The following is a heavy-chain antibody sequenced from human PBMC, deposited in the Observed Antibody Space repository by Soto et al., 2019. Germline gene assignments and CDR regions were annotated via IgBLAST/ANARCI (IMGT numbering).Heavy chain of an antibody. CDR1: GFTFSSYG. J-gene: IGHJ4*01. CDR3: AKLAAAGAYYFDY. V-gene: IGHV3-30*18. CDR2: ISYDGSNK. Sequence: GGSLRLSCVGSGFTFSSYGMHWVRQAPGKGLEWVAVISYDGSNKYYADSVKGRFTISRDNSKNTLYLQMNSLRAEDTAVYYCAKLAAAGAYYFDYWGHGTLVTVSS. D-gene: IGHD6-13*01.